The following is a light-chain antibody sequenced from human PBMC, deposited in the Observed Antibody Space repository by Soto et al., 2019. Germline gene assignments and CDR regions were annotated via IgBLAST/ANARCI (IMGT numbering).Light chain of an antibody. CDR3: CSYAPISTVV. Sequence: QSALTQPASVSGSPGQSITISCTGTSSDVGSYNLVSWYQQHPGKAPKLMIYEDSKRPSGVSNRFSGSKSGNTASLTISGLQAEDEAHYYCCSYAPISTVVFGGGTKVTVL. J-gene: IGLJ3*02. CDR2: EDS. V-gene: IGLV2-23*01. CDR1: SSDVGSYNL.